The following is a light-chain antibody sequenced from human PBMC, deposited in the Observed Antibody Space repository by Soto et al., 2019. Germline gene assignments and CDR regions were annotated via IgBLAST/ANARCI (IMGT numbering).Light chain of an antibody. Sequence: QSALTQPASVSGSPGQSITISCTGTSSDVGGYNYVSWYQQHPGKAPKLIIYDVSNRPSGVSNRFSGAKSGNTASLTISGLPAEDEADYYCSSYTGSSTPLVFGGGTKLTVL. J-gene: IGLJ2*01. V-gene: IGLV2-14*01. CDR3: SSYTGSSTPLV. CDR1: SSDVGGYNY. CDR2: DVS.